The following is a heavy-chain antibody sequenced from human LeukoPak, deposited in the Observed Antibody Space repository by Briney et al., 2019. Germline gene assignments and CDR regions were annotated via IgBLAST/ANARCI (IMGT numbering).Heavy chain of an antibody. Sequence: GGALRLSCAASGFIFSSYAMNWGRQAPGEGLEWVSVITGSGDNTYYADSVKSRFTISRGNSKNTLYLQMNSLRAEDTAVYYCAKGPRTVRFGDRHKGMFDYWGQGILVTVSS. CDR2: ITGSGDNT. CDR1: GFIFSSYA. D-gene: IGHD3-10*01. V-gene: IGHV3-23*01. CDR3: AKGPRTVRFGDRHKGMFDY. J-gene: IGHJ4*02.